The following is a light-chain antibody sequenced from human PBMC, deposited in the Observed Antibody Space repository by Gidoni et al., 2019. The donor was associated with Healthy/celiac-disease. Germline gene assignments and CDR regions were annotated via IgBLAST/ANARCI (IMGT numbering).Light chain of an antibody. Sequence: DIQMTQSPSTRSASVGDRVTITCRASQSISSWLAWYQQKPGKAPKLLIYKASSLESGVPSRFSGSGSGTEFTLTISSLQPYDFATYYCQQYNSYPWTFGQGTKVEIK. CDR1: QSISSW. CDR2: KAS. CDR3: QQYNSYPWT. V-gene: IGKV1-5*03. J-gene: IGKJ1*01.